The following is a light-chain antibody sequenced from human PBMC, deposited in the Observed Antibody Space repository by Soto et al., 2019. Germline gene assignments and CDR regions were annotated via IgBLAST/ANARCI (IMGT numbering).Light chain of an antibody. CDR2: SNN. J-gene: IGLJ3*02. V-gene: IGLV1-44*01. CDR3: AAWDDSLNGPV. Sequence: QSVLTQPPSASGTPGQRVTISCSGSSSNIGSNTVNCDQQLPGTAPKLLIYSNNQRPSGVPDRFSGSKSGTSASLAISGLQSEDEADYYCAAWDDSLNGPVFGGGTKLTV. CDR1: SSNIGSNT.